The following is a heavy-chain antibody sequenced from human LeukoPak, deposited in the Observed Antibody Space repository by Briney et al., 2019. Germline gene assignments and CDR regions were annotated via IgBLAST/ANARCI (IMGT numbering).Heavy chain of an antibody. V-gene: IGHV3-23*01. D-gene: IGHD6-19*01. J-gene: IGHJ6*02. CDR2: ISGSGGST. Sequence: GGSLRLSCAASGFTFSSYAMSWVRQAPGKGLEWVSAISGSGGSTYYADSVKGRFTISRDNSKNTLYLQMNSLRAEDTAVYYCAKRRRIAVAGTTGNGMDVWGQGTTVTVSS. CDR1: GFTFSSYA. CDR3: AKRRRIAVAGTTGNGMDV.